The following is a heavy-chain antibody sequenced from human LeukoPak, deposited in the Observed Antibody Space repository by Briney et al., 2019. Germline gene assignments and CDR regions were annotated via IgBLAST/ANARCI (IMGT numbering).Heavy chain of an antibody. J-gene: IGHJ6*03. Sequence: PSETLSLTCTVSGGSISSYYWSRIRQPAGKGLEWIGRIYTSGSTKYNPSLKSRVTMSVDTSKNQFSLKLSSVTTADTAVYYCARDISMVTTYYYYYYMDVWGKGTTVTISS. CDR1: GGSISSYY. CDR3: ARDISMVTTYYYYYYMDV. CDR2: IYTSGST. D-gene: IGHD4-23*01. V-gene: IGHV4-4*07.